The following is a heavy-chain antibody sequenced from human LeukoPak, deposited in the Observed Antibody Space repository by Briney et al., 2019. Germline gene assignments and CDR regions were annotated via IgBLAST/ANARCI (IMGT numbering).Heavy chain of an antibody. CDR3: ARQAEWLGAFDI. D-gene: IGHD6-19*01. CDR2: IYYSGST. J-gene: IGHJ3*02. V-gene: IGHV4-59*08. Sequence: SETLSLTCTVSGGSISSYYWSWIRQPPGKGLEWIGYIYYSGSTNYNPSLKSRVTISVDTSRNQFSLKLSSVTAADTAVYYCARQAEWLGAFDIWGQGTMVTVSS. CDR1: GGSISSYY.